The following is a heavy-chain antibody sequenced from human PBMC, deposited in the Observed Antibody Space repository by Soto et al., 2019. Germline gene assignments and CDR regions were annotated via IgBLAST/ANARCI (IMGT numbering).Heavy chain of an antibody. CDR1: GFTFRTYW. V-gene: IGHV3-7*05. Sequence: PGGSLRLSCGASGFTFRTYWLSWVRQVPGKGLEWVANINQDGSEKNYVDSVKGRFTISRDNAKNSLHLQMSSLRAEDTALYYCARDGSTSWYRYEYHGMDVSGQTTTVTVSS. CDR3: ARDGSTSWYRYEYHGMDV. D-gene: IGHD6-13*01. J-gene: IGHJ6*02. CDR2: INQDGSEK.